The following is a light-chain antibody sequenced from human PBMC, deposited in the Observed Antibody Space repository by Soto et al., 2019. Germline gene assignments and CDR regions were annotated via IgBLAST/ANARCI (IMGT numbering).Light chain of an antibody. Sequence: EIVLTQSPGTLSFSPGETATLSCRASESVASNYLAWYQQKPGQAPRLLIYDASNRATGIPARFSGSRSGTEFTLTISSLQSEDFAVYYCQQYNNWPPITFGQGTRLEIK. CDR3: QQYNNWPPIT. CDR2: DAS. CDR1: ESVASNY. J-gene: IGKJ5*01. V-gene: IGKV3D-15*01.